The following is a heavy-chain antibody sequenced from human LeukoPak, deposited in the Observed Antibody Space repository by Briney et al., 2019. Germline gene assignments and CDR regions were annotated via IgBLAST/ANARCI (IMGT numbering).Heavy chain of an antibody. CDR2: ISGGGVTT. Sequence: GGSLRLSCVGSGFTSIAYALTWARQAPGKGLEWISGISGGGVTTYYADSVKGRFTISRDNSKNTLYLQMNSLRADDTAIYYCARNQQLGGHSYYYYGMDVWGQGTTVTVSS. CDR3: ARNQQLGGHSYYYYGMDV. D-gene: IGHD3-16*01. V-gene: IGHV3-23*01. J-gene: IGHJ6*02. CDR1: GFTSIAYA.